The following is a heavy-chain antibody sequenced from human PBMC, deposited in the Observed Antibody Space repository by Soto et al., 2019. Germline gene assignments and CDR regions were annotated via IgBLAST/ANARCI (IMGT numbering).Heavy chain of an antibody. V-gene: IGHV3-23*01. CDR3: APQRGLDY. D-gene: IGHD6-25*01. CDR2: ISGSGRST. CDR1: GFTFSNYA. Sequence: EVQLLESGGNLIQPGGSLRLSCAASGFTFSNYAMNWVRQAPGKGLEWVSSISGSGRSTYYADSVKGRFTISRDNSKDTLYLQMNSRRAEDTAIYYCAPQRGLDYWGQGTLVTVSS. J-gene: IGHJ4*02.